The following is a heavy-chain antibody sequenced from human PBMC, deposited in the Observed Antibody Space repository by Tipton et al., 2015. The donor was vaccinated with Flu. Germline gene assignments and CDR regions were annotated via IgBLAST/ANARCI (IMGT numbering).Heavy chain of an antibody. Sequence: VQLVQSGAEVKKPGSSVKVSCKASGGTFSSYVISWVRQAPGQGLEWMGGIIPIFRTPNYAQKFQGRVTITADESTSTVYLELSSLRSEDTAFYYCATVVPPAQPNYYSAMDVWGQGTTATVSS. CDR3: ATVVPPAQPNYYSAMDV. J-gene: IGHJ6*02. V-gene: IGHV1-69*12. D-gene: IGHD2-2*01. CDR1: GGTFSSYV. CDR2: IIPIFRTP.